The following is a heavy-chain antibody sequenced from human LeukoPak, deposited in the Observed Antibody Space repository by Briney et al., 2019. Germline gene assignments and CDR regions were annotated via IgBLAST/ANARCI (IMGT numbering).Heavy chain of an antibody. J-gene: IGHJ5*02. CDR2: IYHSGST. Sequence: PSETLSLTCTVSGGSISSGSYYWSWIRQPAGKSLEWIGYIYHSGSTYYNPSLKSRVTISVDRSKNQFSLKLSSVTAADTAVYYCARGKIRSTSCCNWFDPWGQGTLVTVSS. CDR3: ARGKIRSTSCCNWFDP. CDR1: GGSISSGSYY. V-gene: IGHV4-30-2*01. D-gene: IGHD2-2*01.